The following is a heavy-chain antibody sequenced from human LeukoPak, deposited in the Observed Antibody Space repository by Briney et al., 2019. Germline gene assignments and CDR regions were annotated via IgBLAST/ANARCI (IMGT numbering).Heavy chain of an antibody. CDR3: ARAPGYGGNSDY. J-gene: IGHJ4*02. CDR1: GYTLTRYY. CDR2: INPSGDST. V-gene: IGHV1-46*01. D-gene: IGHD4-23*01. Sequence: GASVKVSCKASGYTLTRYYIHWVRQAPGQGLEWMGTINPSGDSTSYAQKFQGRVTMTRDTSTSTVYMELSSLTSEDTAVYYCARAPGYGGNSDYWGQGTLVTVSS.